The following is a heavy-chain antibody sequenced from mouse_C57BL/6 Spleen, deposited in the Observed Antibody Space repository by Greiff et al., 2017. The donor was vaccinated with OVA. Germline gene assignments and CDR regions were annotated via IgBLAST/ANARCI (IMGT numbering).Heavy chain of an antibody. Sequence: VQLQQSGPELVKPGASVKISCKASGYTFTDYYMNWVKQSHGKSLEWIGDINPNNGGTSYNQKFKGKATLTVDKSSSTAYMELRSLTSEDSAVYYCAREEITGTFAYWGQGTLVTVSA. D-gene: IGHD4-1*01. CDR1: GYTFTDYY. CDR3: AREEITGTFAY. V-gene: IGHV1-26*01. CDR2: INPNNGGT. J-gene: IGHJ3*01.